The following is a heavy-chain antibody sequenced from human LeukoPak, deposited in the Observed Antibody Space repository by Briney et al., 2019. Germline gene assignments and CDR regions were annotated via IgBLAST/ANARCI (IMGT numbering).Heavy chain of an antibody. Sequence: SETLSLTCTVSGGSISTSNYYWGWIRQPPGKGLEWIGEINHSGSTNYNPSLKSRVTISVDTSKNQFSLKLSSVTAADTAVYYCARAPPIFGVVRGAFDIWGQGTMVTVSS. D-gene: IGHD3-3*01. CDR3: ARAPPIFGVVRGAFDI. V-gene: IGHV4-39*07. CDR2: INHSGST. J-gene: IGHJ3*02. CDR1: GGSISTSNYY.